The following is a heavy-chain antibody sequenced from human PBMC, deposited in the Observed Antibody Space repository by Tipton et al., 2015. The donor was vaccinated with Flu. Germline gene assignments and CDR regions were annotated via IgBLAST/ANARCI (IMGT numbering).Heavy chain of an antibody. Sequence: LRLSCAASGFTFSNYNMNWIRQFPGKGLEWIGFVYYTGSTNYKSSLKSRVTISTDTSTNQVSLKMNSVIAADTAVYYCARGPPGPSIRAYYFDIWGQGALVTVSS. CDR2: VYYTGST. J-gene: IGHJ4*02. V-gene: IGHV4-59*01. CDR3: ARGPPGPSIRAYYFDI. CDR1: GFTFSNYN. D-gene: IGHD2-21*01.